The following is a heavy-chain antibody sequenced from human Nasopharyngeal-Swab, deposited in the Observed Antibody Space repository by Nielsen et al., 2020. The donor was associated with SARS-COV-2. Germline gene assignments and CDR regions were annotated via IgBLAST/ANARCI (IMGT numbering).Heavy chain of an antibody. V-gene: IGHV4-59*12. CDR2: IYNSGST. D-gene: IGHD3-10*02. CDR1: GGSISTYY. Sequence: GSLRLSCIVSGGSISTYYWTWLRQSPGKGLEWIGYIYNSGSTNYNPSLKSRVTMSVDTSKNQFSLQLNSVTPEDTAVYYCARDVRVGEWKPFEYWGQGTPVTVSS. CDR3: ARDVRVGEWKPFEY. J-gene: IGHJ4*02.